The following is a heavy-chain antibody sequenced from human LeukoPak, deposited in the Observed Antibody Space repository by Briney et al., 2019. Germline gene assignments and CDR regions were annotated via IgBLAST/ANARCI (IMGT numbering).Heavy chain of an antibody. V-gene: IGHV4-59*01. J-gene: IGHJ6*02. CDR3: ARGVAYCSGGSCSLPTNYYGMDV. Sequence: SETLSLICTVSGGSISSYYWSWIRQPPGKGLEWIGYIYYSGSTNYNPSLKSRVTISVDTSKNQFSLKLSSVTAADTAVYYCARGVAYCSGGSCSLPTNYYGMDVWGQGTTVTVSS. CDR1: GGSISSYY. CDR2: IYYSGST. D-gene: IGHD2-15*01.